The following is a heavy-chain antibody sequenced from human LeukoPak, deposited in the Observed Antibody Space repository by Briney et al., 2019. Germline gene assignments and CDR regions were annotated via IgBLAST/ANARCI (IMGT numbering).Heavy chain of an antibody. V-gene: IGHV3-7*01. CDR2: IKQDGSEK. CDR1: GFTFSSYW. Sequence: PGGSLRLSCAASGFTFSSYWMSWVRQAPGKGLEWVANIKQDGSEKYYVDSVKGRFTISRDNAKNSLYLQMNSLRAEDTAVYYCARAHPGDYDSALNFYYWGQGTLVTVSS. D-gene: IGHD5-12*01. J-gene: IGHJ4*02. CDR3: ARAHPGDYDSALNFYY.